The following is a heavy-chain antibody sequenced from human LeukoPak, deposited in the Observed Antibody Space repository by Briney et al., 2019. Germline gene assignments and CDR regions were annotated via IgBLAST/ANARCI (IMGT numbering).Heavy chain of an antibody. CDR3: AKCVYSNIYYWFDP. J-gene: IGHJ5*02. CDR2: ITGNGVST. D-gene: IGHD6-13*01. V-gene: IGHV3-43*02. Sequence: GGSLRLSCAASGFTFEDYGMHWVRQAPGKGLEWVSLITGNGVSTYYADSVKGRFTISRDNSKNSLYLQMNSLRAEDTALYYCAKCVYSNIYYWFDPWGQGTLVSVSS. CDR1: GFTFEDYG.